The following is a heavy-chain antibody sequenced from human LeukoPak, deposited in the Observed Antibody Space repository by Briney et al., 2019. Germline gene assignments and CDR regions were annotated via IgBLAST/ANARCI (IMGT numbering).Heavy chain of an antibody. V-gene: IGHV3-30*04. CDR1: GFTFSSYA. J-gene: IGHJ4*02. Sequence: PGGSLRLSCAASGFTFSSYAMHWVRQAPGKGLEWVAVISYDGSNKYYADSVKGRFTISRDNSKNTLYLQMNSLRAEDTAVYYCARDLYSSSWYVFDYWGQGTLVTVSS. CDR3: ARDLYSSSWYVFDY. CDR2: ISYDGSNK. D-gene: IGHD6-13*01.